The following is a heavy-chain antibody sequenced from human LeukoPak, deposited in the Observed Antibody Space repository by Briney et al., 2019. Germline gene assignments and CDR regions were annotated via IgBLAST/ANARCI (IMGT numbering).Heavy chain of an antibody. CDR1: GGSFSSYY. V-gene: IGHV4-59*08. CDR3: ARYGSGSYSDDHFQH. CDR2: IYYSGST. J-gene: IGHJ1*01. Sequence: SETLSLTCTVSGGSFSSYYWSWIRQPPGKGLEWIGFIYYSGSTKYNPSLKSRVTISVDTSKNQFSLKLTSVTSADTAVYYCARYGSGSYSDDHFQHWGQGTLVTVSS. D-gene: IGHD3-10*01.